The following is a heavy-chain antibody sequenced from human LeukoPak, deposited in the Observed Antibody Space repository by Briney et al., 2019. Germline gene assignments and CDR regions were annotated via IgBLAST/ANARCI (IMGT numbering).Heavy chain of an antibody. D-gene: IGHD6-13*01. Sequence: SETLSLTCAVSGYSISSGYYWGWIRQPPGKGLEWIGSIYHSGSTYYNPSLKSRVTISVDTSKNQFSLKLSSVTAADTAVYYCARDVSIAAAIHDAFDIWGQGAMVTVSS. CDR2: IYHSGST. J-gene: IGHJ3*02. V-gene: IGHV4-38-2*02. CDR3: ARDVSIAAAIHDAFDI. CDR1: GYSISSGYY.